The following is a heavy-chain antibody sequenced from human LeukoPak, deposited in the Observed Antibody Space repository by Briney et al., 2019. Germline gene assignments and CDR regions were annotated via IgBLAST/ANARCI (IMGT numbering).Heavy chain of an antibody. Sequence: PGGSLRLSCAASGFTFSSYAMHWVRQAPGKGLEWVAVISYDGSNKYYADSVKGRFTISRDDSKNTLYLQMNSLRAEDTAVYYCAVVAITYDLGYWGQGTLVTVSS. CDR1: GFTFSSYA. V-gene: IGHV3-30-3*01. D-gene: IGHD3-22*01. CDR3: AVVAITYDLGY. J-gene: IGHJ4*02. CDR2: ISYDGSNK.